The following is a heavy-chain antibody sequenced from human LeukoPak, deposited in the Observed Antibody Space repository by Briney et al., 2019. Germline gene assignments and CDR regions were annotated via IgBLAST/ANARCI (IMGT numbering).Heavy chain of an antibody. D-gene: IGHD5-18*01. Sequence: ASVKVSCTASGYTFTVYYMHWVRQAPGQGLEWMGRINPNSGGTNYAQKFQGRVTMTRDTSISTAYMELSRLRSDDTAVYYCAREIGRQLWLLNYWGQGTLVTVSS. CDR1: GYTFTVYY. CDR2: INPNSGGT. CDR3: AREIGRQLWLLNY. J-gene: IGHJ4*02. V-gene: IGHV1-2*06.